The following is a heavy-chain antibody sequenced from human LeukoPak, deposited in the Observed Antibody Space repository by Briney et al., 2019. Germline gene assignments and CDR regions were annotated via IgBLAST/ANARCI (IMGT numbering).Heavy chain of an antibody. Sequence: GGSLRLSCAASGFPFSTYWMYWVRQAPGKGLVWVSRIKSDGSSTSYADSVKGRFTISRDNAKNTLYLQMNSLRVEDTAVYYCTTLYPTGFDIWGQRTMVTVSS. CDR2: IKSDGSST. V-gene: IGHV3-74*01. J-gene: IGHJ3*02. CDR3: TTLYPTGFDI. CDR1: GFPFSTYW. D-gene: IGHD1-14*01.